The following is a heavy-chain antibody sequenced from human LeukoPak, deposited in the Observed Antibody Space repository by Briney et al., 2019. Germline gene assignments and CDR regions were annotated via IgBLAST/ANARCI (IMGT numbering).Heavy chain of an antibody. CDR1: GFSFSSHA. J-gene: IGHJ4*02. D-gene: IGHD4-17*01. Sequence: GGSLRLSCAASGFSFSSHAMTWVRQAPGKGLEWLSAISISGDDTYYADSVKGRFTISRDNSKNTLYLQMNSLSADDTAMYYCANEIRPNDYWGQGTLVTVSS. CDR3: ANEIRPNDY. V-gene: IGHV3-23*01. CDR2: ISISGDDT.